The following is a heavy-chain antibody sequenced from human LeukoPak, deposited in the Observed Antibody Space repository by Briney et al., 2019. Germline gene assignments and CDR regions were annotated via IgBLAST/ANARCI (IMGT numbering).Heavy chain of an antibody. Sequence: GGSLRLSCAGSGFSFSSYGMHWARQAPGKGLEWMAFIRSDGSNKYYADSVKGRFTISRDNAKNSLYLQMNSLRAEDTAVYYCARGSGSYYNTLYYFDYWGQGTLVTVSS. J-gene: IGHJ4*02. CDR1: GFSFSSYG. CDR3: ARGSGSYYNTLYYFDY. CDR2: IRSDGSNK. D-gene: IGHD3-10*01. V-gene: IGHV3-30*02.